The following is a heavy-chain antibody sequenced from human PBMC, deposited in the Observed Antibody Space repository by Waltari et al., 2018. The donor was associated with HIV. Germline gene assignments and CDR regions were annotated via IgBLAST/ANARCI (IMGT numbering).Heavy chain of an antibody. D-gene: IGHD5-18*01. CDR1: GGTFSNYA. Sequence: QVQLVQSGAEVKKPGSSVKVSCKASGGTFSNYAISWVRQAPGQGLEWMGGIIPIFGTTNYAQKVQCRLTITADESTSTAYMELRSLRSEDTAVYYCARDGIPQALDLWGQGTMVTVSS. V-gene: IGHV1-69*01. CDR3: ARDGIPQALDL. J-gene: IGHJ3*01. CDR2: IIPIFGTT.